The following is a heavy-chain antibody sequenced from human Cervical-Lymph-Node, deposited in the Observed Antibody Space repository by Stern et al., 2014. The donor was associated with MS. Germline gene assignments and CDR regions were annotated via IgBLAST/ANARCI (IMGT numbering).Heavy chain of an antibody. Sequence: VQLVQSGAEVKKPGESLRISCEVSGYRFTNNWIGWVRQMPGKGLEWMGIIYPGDSETRYSLSFQGQVTILVDKSNTTAYLQWSSLKASDTAIYYCARRGDGYMGIDYWGQGTLVTVSS. CDR3: ARRGDGYMGIDY. D-gene: IGHD5-24*01. CDR1: GYRFTNNW. J-gene: IGHJ4*02. V-gene: IGHV5-51*03. CDR2: IYPGDSET.